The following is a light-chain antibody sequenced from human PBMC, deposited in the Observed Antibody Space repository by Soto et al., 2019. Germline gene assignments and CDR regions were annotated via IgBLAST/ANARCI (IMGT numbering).Light chain of an antibody. CDR2: GAS. J-gene: IGKJ1*01. Sequence: EIVLTQSPATLSLSPGERATISCRASQGVSSSYLAWYQQKPGQPPRLLIYGASSKATGIPDRFSGSGSGTDFTLTISRLEAEDFAVYYCQQYDGAPRTFGQGTKVEIK. V-gene: IGKV3-20*01. CDR3: QQYDGAPRT. CDR1: QGVSSSY.